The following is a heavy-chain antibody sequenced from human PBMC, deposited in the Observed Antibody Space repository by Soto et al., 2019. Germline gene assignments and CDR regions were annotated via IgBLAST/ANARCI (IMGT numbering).Heavy chain of an antibody. CDR2: LYTGTDT. D-gene: IGHD1-26*01. V-gene: IGHV3-53*01. CDR1: GFTVSSSY. CDR3: ARSRYTGTYPGRFLDY. J-gene: IGHJ4*02. Sequence: GGSRRRSWAASGFTVSSSYLTWVRQAPGKGLEWVAILYTGTDTVYADSVKGRFTISRDSSKNTLYLQMHSLRAEDTAMYFCARSRYTGTYPGRFLDYWGQGSLVTVSS.